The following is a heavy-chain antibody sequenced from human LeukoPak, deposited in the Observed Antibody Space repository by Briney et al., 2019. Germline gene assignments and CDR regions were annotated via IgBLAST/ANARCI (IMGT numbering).Heavy chain of an antibody. CDR3: ARGGGGAGVGSHFYFDY. CDR2: ISSSSGTI. D-gene: IGHD1-26*01. Sequence: GGSLRLSCSASGFTFTTYSMSWVRQAPGKGLEWVSYISSSSGTIHYADSVKGRFTISRDNAKNSLYLQMNSLRDEDTALYYCARGGGGAGVGSHFYFDYWGQGTLVTVSS. J-gene: IGHJ4*02. CDR1: GFTFTTYS. V-gene: IGHV3-48*02.